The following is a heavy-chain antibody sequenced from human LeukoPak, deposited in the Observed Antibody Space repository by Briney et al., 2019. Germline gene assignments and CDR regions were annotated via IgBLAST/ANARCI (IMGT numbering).Heavy chain of an antibody. CDR2: INYKRGPT. V-gene: IGHV3-64*02. CDR1: GFTLSSFS. J-gene: IGHJ3*02. CDR3: ARSNYYDSRSWGFDI. Sequence: GGSLRLSCAASGFTLSSFSMHWVRQSPGRGLEYVSAINYKRGPTYYADSVKGRFTISRDNSKNTLYLQMASLRSEDMAVYYCARSNYYDSRSWGFDIWGQGTMVTVSS. D-gene: IGHD3-22*01.